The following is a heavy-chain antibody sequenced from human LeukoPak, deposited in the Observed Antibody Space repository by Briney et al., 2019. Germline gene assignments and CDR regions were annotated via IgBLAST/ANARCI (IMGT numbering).Heavy chain of an antibody. CDR1: GFIFDDDV. CDR3: AKGRFGDRTAPSDF. CDR2: ITGDGHTT. D-gene: IGHD3-10*01. V-gene: IGHV3-43*02. Sequence: GGSLRLSCTASGFIFDDDVMNWVRQVPGKGLEWVSLITGDGHTTYYADSVKGRFTVSRDNSKNSLYLLMNSLRTEDTAFYYCAKGRFGDRTAPSDFWGQGTLVTVSS. J-gene: IGHJ4*02.